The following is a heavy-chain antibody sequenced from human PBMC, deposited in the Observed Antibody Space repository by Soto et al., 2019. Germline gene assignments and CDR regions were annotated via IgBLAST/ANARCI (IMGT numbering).Heavy chain of an antibody. CDR3: ARSNDPTYFDY. CDR1: GGSISSYY. J-gene: IGHJ4*02. Sequence: QVQLQESGPGLVKPSETLSLTCTVSGGSISSYYWSWIRQPPGKGLEWIESIYYSGSTNYNPPLKGRVTISVDTSKNQFSLKLSSVTAADTAVYYCARSNDPTYFDYWGQGTLVTVSS. V-gene: IGHV4-59*01. CDR2: IYYSGST. D-gene: IGHD2-8*01.